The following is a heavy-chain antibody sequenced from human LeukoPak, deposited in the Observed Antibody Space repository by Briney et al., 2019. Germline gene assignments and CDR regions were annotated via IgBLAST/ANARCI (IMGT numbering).Heavy chain of an antibody. J-gene: IGHJ6*02. CDR1: GYTFTSYY. Sequence: ASVKVSCKASGYTFTSYYMHWVRQAPGQGLEWMGIINPSGGTTSYAQKFQGRVTMTRDTSTSTVYMELSSLRSEDTAVYYCARDLYCSSTSCLCYYGMDVWGQGTTVTVSS. CDR3: ARDLYCSSTSCLCYYGMDV. CDR2: INPSGGTT. V-gene: IGHV1-46*01. D-gene: IGHD2-2*01.